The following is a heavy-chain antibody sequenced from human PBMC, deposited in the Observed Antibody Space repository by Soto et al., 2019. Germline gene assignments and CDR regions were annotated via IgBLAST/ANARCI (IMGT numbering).Heavy chain of an antibody. Sequence: PSQTLSLTSVISGDSVSSNSASWNWIRQSPSRGLEWLGRTYYRSKWYYDYAVSMRSRITINSDTSKNQFSLQLTSVTPEDTAGYFCARDPDNWFDPWGQGSLVTVSS. J-gene: IGHJ5*02. CDR2: TYYRSKWYY. V-gene: IGHV6-1*01. CDR1: GDSVSSNSAS. CDR3: ARDPDNWFDP.